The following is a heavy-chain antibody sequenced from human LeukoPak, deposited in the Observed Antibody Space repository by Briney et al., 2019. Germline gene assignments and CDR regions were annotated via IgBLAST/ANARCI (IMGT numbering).Heavy chain of an antibody. J-gene: IGHJ4*02. CDR2: ISSSSSHI. D-gene: IGHD1-26*01. CDR1: GFTFSSYS. CDR3: ARVGRPTHYFDY. Sequence: GGSLRLSCAASGFTFSSYSMNWVRQAPGKGLEWVSSISSSSSHIYYADSVKGRFTISRDNAKNSMYLQMNSLRAEDTAVYYCARVGRPTHYFDYWGQGTLVIVSS. V-gene: IGHV3-21*01.